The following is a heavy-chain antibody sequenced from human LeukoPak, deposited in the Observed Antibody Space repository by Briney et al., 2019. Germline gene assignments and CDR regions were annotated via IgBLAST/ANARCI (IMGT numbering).Heavy chain of an antibody. CDR2: TYYTGKT. Sequence: SETLSLTCNVSGGSISIGSSYYWGWIRQPPGKGLEWIGTTYYTGKTYSNPPLKSRVTISVDTSKNQFSLELRSVTAADTAVYYCAGSLEPSTKGLEYWGQGNLVTVSS. J-gene: IGHJ4*02. CDR3: AGSLEPSTKGLEY. D-gene: IGHD1-1*01. V-gene: IGHV4-39*01. CDR1: GGSISIGSSYY.